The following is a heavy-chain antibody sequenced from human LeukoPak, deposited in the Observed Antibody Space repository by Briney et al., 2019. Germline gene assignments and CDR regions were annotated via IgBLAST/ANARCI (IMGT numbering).Heavy chain of an antibody. V-gene: IGHV1-46*01. CDR2: INPTGGGA. CDR3: ARVGHGTSTWGWFDP. Sequence: GASVKVSCKASENTLSRYYMNWVRQAPGQGLEWMGIINPTGGGASYAQKFQGRVTMTIDTSTSTFYLELSSLTSQDTAVYYCARVGHGTSTWGWFDPWGQGTLVTVSS. CDR1: ENTLSRYY. D-gene: IGHD3/OR15-3a*01. J-gene: IGHJ5*01.